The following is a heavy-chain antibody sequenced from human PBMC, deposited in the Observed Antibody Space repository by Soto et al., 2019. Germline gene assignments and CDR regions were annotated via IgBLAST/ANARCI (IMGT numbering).Heavy chain of an antibody. V-gene: IGHV4-34*01. CDR1: GGSFSGYY. CDR2: INHSGST. D-gene: IGHD6-13*01. CDR3: ARGAAAWWFDP. Sequence: PSETLSLTCAVYGGSFSGYYWSWIRQPPGKGLEWIGEINHSGSTNYNPSLKSRVTISVDTSKNQFSLKLSSVTAADTAVYYCARGAAAWWFDPWGQGTLVTVS. J-gene: IGHJ5*02.